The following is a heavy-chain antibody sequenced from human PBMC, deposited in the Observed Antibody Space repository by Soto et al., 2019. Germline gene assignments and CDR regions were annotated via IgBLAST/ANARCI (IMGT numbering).Heavy chain of an antibody. Sequence: QVQLVQSGAEEKKPGASVKVSCKASGYTFTGYAMHWVRQAPGQRLEWMGWINAGNGNTKYSQKFQGRVTITRDTSASTAYMELSSLRSEDKAVDYCARAVAVPADFDYWGQGTLVTVSS. CDR2: INAGNGNT. J-gene: IGHJ4*02. CDR3: ARAVAVPADFDY. V-gene: IGHV1-3*05. CDR1: GYTFTGYA. D-gene: IGHD6-19*01.